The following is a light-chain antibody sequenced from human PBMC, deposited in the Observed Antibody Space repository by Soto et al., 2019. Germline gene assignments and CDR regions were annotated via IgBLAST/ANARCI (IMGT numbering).Light chain of an antibody. CDR1: QSVSSSY. Sequence: EIVLTQSPGTLSLSPGERATLSCRASQSVSSSYLAWYQHKPGQAPRLLIYGASSRATGIPDRFSGSGSGTDFPLTISRLEPEDFAVYYCQQYGSSLWTFGQGTKVEIK. V-gene: IGKV3-20*01. CDR2: GAS. J-gene: IGKJ1*01. CDR3: QQYGSSLWT.